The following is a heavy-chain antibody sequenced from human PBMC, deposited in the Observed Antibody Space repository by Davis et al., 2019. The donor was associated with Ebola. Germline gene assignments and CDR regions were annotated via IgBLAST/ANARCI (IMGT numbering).Heavy chain of an antibody. J-gene: IGHJ6*02. Sequence: HTGGSLRLSCAASGFAFSAYWMHWVRQTPEKGLVWVARIYSDGRRTAYADSVKGRFTISRDNAKNTLYLQMNSLRAEDTAVYYCGKTGLESDYGMDVWGQGTTVTVS. CDR1: GFAFSAYW. D-gene: IGHD3-3*01. V-gene: IGHV3-74*01. CDR2: IYSDGRRT. CDR3: GKTGLESDYGMDV.